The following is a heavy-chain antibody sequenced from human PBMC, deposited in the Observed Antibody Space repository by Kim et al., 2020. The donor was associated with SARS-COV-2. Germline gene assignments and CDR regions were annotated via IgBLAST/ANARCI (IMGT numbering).Heavy chain of an antibody. CDR2: IWLDGSNR. Sequence: GGSLRLSCAASGFTFSSYGMHWVRLAPGKGLEWVAVIWLDGSNRYFADSVKGRFTISRDNSKNTVYLQMNSLRTEDTAVYYCGRGRGSYNYYMDVWGKGTPVTVSS. D-gene: IGHD3-10*01. CDR3: GRGRGSYNYYMDV. CDR1: GFTFSSYG. V-gene: IGHV3-33*01. J-gene: IGHJ6*03.